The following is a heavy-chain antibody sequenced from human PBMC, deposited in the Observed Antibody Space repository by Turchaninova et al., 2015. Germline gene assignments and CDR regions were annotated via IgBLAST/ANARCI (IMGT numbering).Heavy chain of an antibody. CDR3: ARSGGTVDYIDY. J-gene: IGHJ4*02. CDR1: GYKFTSHW. D-gene: IGHD4-23*01. Sequence: GESGAEVRKPGDCLKISCEGSGYKFTSHWIAWVRQTPGKGLEWMGIIYPGDSDTRYSPSFHGQVTMSVDKSINTTYLHWGSLKASDTAMYYCARSGGTVDYIDYWGQGTLVTVSS. V-gene: IGHV5-51*01. CDR2: IYPGDSDT.